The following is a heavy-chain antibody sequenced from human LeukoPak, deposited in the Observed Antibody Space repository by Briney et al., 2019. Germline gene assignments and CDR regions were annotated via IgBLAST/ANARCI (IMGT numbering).Heavy chain of an antibody. CDR3: ARGGGYSYGWADY. J-gene: IGHJ4*02. Sequence: SETLSLTCAVYGGSFSGYHWSWIRQPPGKGLEWIGEINHGGSTNYNPSLKSRVTISVGTSKNQFSLKLSSVTAADTAVYYCARGGGYSYGWADYWGQGTLVTVSS. CDR1: GGSFSGYH. D-gene: IGHD5-18*01. V-gene: IGHV4-34*01. CDR2: INHGGST.